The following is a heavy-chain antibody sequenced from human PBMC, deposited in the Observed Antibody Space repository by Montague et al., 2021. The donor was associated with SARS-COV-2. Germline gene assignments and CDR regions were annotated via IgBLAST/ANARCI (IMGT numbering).Heavy chain of an antibody. V-gene: IGHV6-1*01. CDR1: GDSVSSNSAT. D-gene: IGHD1-1*01. Sequence: CAISGDSVSSNSATWNWVRQSPSRGLEWLGRTYYRSKWYNDYAVSVRGRVTINPDTSKNQFSPQLHSVTPENTAIYYCTSGREGNYNVMDVWGQGTTVTVSS. CDR2: TYYRSKWYN. J-gene: IGHJ6*02. CDR3: TSGREGNYNVMDV.